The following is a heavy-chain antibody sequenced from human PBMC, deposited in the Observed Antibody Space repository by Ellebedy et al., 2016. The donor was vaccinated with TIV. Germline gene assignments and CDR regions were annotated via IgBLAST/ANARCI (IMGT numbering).Heavy chain of an antibody. CDR2: INHSGST. J-gene: IGHJ6*02. Sequence: SETLSLXCTVSGGSISSYYWSWIRQPPGKGLEWIGEINHSGSTNYNPSLKSRVTISVDTSKNQFSLKLSSVTAADTAVYYCARDETMVRGGHGMDVWGQGTTVTVSS. CDR1: GGSISSYY. D-gene: IGHD3-10*01. V-gene: IGHV4-34*01. CDR3: ARDETMVRGGHGMDV.